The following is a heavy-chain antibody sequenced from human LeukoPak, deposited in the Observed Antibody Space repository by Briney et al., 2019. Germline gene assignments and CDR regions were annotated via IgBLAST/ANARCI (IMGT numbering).Heavy chain of an antibody. CDR3: ARVADYYGSGSYVFFDY. V-gene: IGHV4-34*01. Sequence: SETLSLTCAVYGGSFSGYYWRWIRQPPGKGLEWIGEINHSGSTNYNPSLKRRVNISVDKSKNQFSLKLSSVTAADTAVYYCARVADYYGSGSYVFFDYWGQGTLVTVSS. CDR1: GGSFSGYY. CDR2: INHSGST. J-gene: IGHJ4*02. D-gene: IGHD3-10*01.